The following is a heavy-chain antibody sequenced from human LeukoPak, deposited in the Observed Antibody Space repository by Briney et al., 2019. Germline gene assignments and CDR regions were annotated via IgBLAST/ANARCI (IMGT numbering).Heavy chain of an antibody. CDR1: ANSFIDYS. D-gene: IGHD3-10*01. V-gene: IGHV1-2*06. J-gene: IGHJ4*02. Sequence: ASVKVSCKTSANSFIDYSIHWVRQAPGQGLEWMGRITSNSGGTNYAQNFQGRVTMTRDTSISTAYMELSGLTSDDTAVYYYARGGSGSGYLYYFDYWGQGNMVSVSS. CDR2: ITSNSGGT. CDR3: ARGGSGSGYLYYFDY.